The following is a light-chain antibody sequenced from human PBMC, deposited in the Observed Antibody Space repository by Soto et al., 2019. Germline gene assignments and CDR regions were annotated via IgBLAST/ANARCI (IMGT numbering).Light chain of an antibody. J-gene: IGKJ2*01. CDR1: QSVSSSY. Sequence: EMVLTQSPGTLSLSPGERATLSCRASQSVSSSYLAWYQQKPGQAPRLLIYGASSRATGIPDRFSGSGSGTDFTLTSSRLEPEDFAVYYCQQYGSSPPNTFGQGTKLEIK. V-gene: IGKV3-20*01. CDR3: QQYGSSPPNT. CDR2: GAS.